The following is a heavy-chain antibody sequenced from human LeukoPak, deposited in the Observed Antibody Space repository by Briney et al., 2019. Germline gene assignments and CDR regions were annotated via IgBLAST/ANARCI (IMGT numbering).Heavy chain of an antibody. CDR2: ISWNSGSI. CDR1: GFTFDDYA. D-gene: IGHD3-10*01. Sequence: GGSLRLSCAASGFTFDDYAMHWVRQAPGKGLEWVSGISWNSGSIGYADSVKGRFTISRDNAKNSLYLQMNSLRVEDTAVHYCAKLAKYFYGSETYYFFEHWGQGTPVTASS. J-gene: IGHJ4*02. V-gene: IGHV3-9*01. CDR3: AKLAKYFYGSETYYFFEH.